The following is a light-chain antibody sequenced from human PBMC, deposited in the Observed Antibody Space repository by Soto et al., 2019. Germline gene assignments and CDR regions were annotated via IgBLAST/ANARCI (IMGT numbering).Light chain of an antibody. V-gene: IGLV2-8*01. CDR3: TSYVGSDIWV. CDR2: EVS. Sequence: QSVLTQPPSASGSPGQSVTISCTGTSSDVGAYKYVSWYQQYPGKAPKLMIYEVSKRPSGVPDRFSGSKSGNTASLTVSGLQAEDDADYYCTSYVGSDIWVFGGGTKVTVL. J-gene: IGLJ3*02. CDR1: SSDVGAYKY.